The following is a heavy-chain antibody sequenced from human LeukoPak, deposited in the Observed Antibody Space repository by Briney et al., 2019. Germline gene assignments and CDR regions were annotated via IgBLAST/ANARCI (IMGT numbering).Heavy chain of an antibody. CDR3: ASPTRSSGGQPLDV. Sequence: SVKVSCKASGGTFSSYAISWVRQAPGQGLEWMGRIIPILGIANYAQKFQGRVTITADKSTSTAYMELSSLRSEDTAVYYCASPTRSSGGQPLDVWGQGTTVTVSS. CDR2: IIPILGIA. V-gene: IGHV1-69*04. J-gene: IGHJ6*02. CDR1: GGTFSSYA. D-gene: IGHD3-10*01.